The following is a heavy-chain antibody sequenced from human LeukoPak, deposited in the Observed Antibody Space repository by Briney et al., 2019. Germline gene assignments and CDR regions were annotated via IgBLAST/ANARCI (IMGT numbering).Heavy chain of an antibody. CDR3: ARGYYDSSGYAFDI. V-gene: IGHV4-34*09. D-gene: IGHD3-22*01. Sequence: PSETLSLTCAVYGGSFSGYYWSWIRQPPGKGLEWIGYIYYSGSTYYNPSLKSRVTISVDTSKNQFSLKLSSVTAADTAVYYCARGYYDSSGYAFDIWGQGTMVTVSS. CDR1: GGSFSGYY. J-gene: IGHJ3*02. CDR2: IYYSGST.